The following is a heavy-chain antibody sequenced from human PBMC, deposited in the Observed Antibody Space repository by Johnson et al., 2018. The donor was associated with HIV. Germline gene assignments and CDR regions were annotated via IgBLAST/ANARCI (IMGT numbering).Heavy chain of an antibody. V-gene: IGHV3-30*04. CDR3: ARGYGGNYDAFDI. CDR2: ISYDGSNK. J-gene: IGHJ3*02. Sequence: QVQLVESGGGVVQPGRSLRLSCAASGFTFSSYAMHWVRQAPGKGLEWVAVISYDGSNKYYADSVKGRFTISRDNSKNTLYLQMNSLRAEDTAVYYCARGYGGNYDAFDIWDQGTMVTVSS. D-gene: IGHD4-23*01. CDR1: GFTFSSYA.